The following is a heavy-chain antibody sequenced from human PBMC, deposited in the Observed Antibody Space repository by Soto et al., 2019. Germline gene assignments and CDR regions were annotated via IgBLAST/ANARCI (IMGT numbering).Heavy chain of an antibody. CDR3: ARDSVAARKNDSYYYGMEF. D-gene: IGHD6-6*01. V-gene: IGHV1-69*13. Sequence: SVKVSCKASGGTFSSYAISWVRQAPVQGLELMGWIIPIFGTANYAQTFQGRVTITADESTSTAYMELSSLRPEDTAVYSCARDSVAARKNDSYYYGMEFWGKGNTVTVSS. CDR1: GGTFSSYA. J-gene: IGHJ6*04. CDR2: IIPIFGTA.